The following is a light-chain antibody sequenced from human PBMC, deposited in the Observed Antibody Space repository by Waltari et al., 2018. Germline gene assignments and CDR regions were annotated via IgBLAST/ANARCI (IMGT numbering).Light chain of an antibody. Sequence: QSALTQPPSASGSPGQSVPISCAGTRNDLGGYNFVSWYQQHPGKAPKLMIFEANQRPSGVPDRFSGSKSGNTASLTVSGLQAEDEADYYCCSYAGSNYFYVFGTGTKVTVL. CDR2: EAN. CDR3: CSYAGSNYFYV. J-gene: IGLJ1*01. V-gene: IGLV2-8*01. CDR1: RNDLGGYNF.